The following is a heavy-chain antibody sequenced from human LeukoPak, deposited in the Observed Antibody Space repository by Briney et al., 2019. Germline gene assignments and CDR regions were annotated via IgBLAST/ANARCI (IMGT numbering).Heavy chain of an antibody. CDR3: AREGLTMVRGADV. D-gene: IGHD3-10*01. CDR1: GFTVSSNY. CDR2: IYSGGST. Sequence: GGSLRPSCAASGFTVSSNYMSWVRQAPGKGLEWVSVIYSGGSTYYADSVKGRFTISRDNSKNTVYLQMNSLRAEDTAVYYCAREGLTMVRGADVWGKGTTVTVSS. V-gene: IGHV3-53*01. J-gene: IGHJ6*04.